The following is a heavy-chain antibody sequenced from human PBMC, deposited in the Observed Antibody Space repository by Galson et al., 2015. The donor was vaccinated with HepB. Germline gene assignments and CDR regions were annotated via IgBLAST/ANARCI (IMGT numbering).Heavy chain of an antibody. Sequence: SLRLSCAASGFTFSDYYMSWIRQAPGKGLEWVSYISSSSSYTNYADSVKGRFTISRDNAKNSLYLQMNSLRAEDTAVYYCARVNRVGGRYYFDYWGQGTLVTVSS. CDR3: ARVNRVGGRYYFDY. CDR2: ISSSSSYT. J-gene: IGHJ4*02. CDR1: GFTFSDYY. V-gene: IGHV3-11*05. D-gene: IGHD3-16*01.